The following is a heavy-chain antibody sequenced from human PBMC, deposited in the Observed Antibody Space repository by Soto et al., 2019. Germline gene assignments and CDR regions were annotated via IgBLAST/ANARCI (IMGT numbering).Heavy chain of an antibody. CDR2: IRSKASNYAT. CDR3: TINSALSAGLFNG. J-gene: IGHJ4*02. V-gene: IGHV3-73*01. D-gene: IGHD1-26*01. Sequence: EVQLVESGGNLVQPGGSLKLSCAASGFTFSGSAMHWGRQASGNGLEWVGRIRSKASNYATTYAASVTGRFTISRDDSKNTTYLQMNSLKGEDTALYYCTINSALSAGLFNGWGQGPLVTVSS. CDR1: GFTFSGSA.